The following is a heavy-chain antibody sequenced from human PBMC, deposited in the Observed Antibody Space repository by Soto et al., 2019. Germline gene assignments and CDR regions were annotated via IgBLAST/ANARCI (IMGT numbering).Heavy chain of an antibody. CDR3: ARYRREAVAGYTLDN. V-gene: IGHV4-59*01. J-gene: IGHJ4*02. CDR2: VYNSGST. Sequence: SETLSLTCTVSGGSISSNYWTWIRQPPGKGLEWIGYVYNSGSTNYNPSLKSRVTISEATSKSQFSLKVNSMTAADTAVYYCARYRREAVAGYTLDNGGQGILVTVPQ. D-gene: IGHD6-13*01. CDR1: GGSISSNY.